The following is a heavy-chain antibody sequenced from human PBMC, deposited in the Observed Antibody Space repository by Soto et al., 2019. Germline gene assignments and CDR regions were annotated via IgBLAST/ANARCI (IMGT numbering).Heavy chain of an antibody. CDR2: ISGSGGST. CDR1: GFTFSSYA. J-gene: IGHJ4*02. D-gene: IGHD2-2*02. V-gene: IGHV3-23*01. Sequence: SGGSLRLSCAASGFTFSSYAMSWVRQAPGKGLEWVSAISGSGGSTYYADSVKGRFTISRDNSKNTLYLQMNSLRAEDTAVYYCAKDLYCSSTSCYTVVVYWGQGTLVTVSS. CDR3: AKDLYCSSTSCYTVVVY.